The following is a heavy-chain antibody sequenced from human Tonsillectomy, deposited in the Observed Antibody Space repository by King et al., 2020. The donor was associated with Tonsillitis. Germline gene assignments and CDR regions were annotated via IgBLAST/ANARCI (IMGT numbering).Heavy chain of an antibody. CDR2: IYTTGST. Sequence: VQLQESGPGLVKPSQTLSLTCTVSGGSISSGSYCWSWIRQPAGKGLGWIVRIYTTGSTKYNPSLKSRVTISVDTSKNQSSLKLNSVTAADTAVYYCARTGYSSGWPMDYWGQGTLVTVSS. J-gene: IGHJ4*02. CDR3: ARTGYSSGWPMDY. CDR1: GGSISSGSYC. V-gene: IGHV4-61*02. D-gene: IGHD6-19*01.